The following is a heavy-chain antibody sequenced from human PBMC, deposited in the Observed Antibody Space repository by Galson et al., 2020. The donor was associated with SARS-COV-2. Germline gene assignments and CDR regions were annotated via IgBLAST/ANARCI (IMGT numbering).Heavy chain of an antibody. CDR1: GGSFSGYY. CDR3: ARGVYFDSSASEYAFDI. V-gene: IGHV4-34*01. Sequence: ETSETLSLTCAVYGGSFSGYYWSWIRQPPGKGLEWIGEINHSGSTNYNPSLKSRVTISVDTSKNQFSLKLTSVTAADTAVYYCARGVYFDSSASEYAFDIWGQGTMVTVSS. CDR2: INHSGST. J-gene: IGHJ3*02. D-gene: IGHD3-22*01.